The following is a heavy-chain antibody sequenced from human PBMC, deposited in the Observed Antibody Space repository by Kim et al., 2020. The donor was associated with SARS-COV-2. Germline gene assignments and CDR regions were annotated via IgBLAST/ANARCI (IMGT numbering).Heavy chain of an antibody. J-gene: IGHJ3*01. CDR1: GASGNTFISSGYY. CDR3: ARHGPSSSDGFDV. V-gene: IGHV4-39*01. CDR2: FYFGGGT. D-gene: IGHD6-6*01. Sequence: SETLSLTCSVSGASGNTFISSGYYWGWIRQPPGKGLAWIGSFYFGGGTYYTPSLKSRVTISVDASKNQFSLTLRSVIAADTAVYYCARHGPSSSDGFDVWGQGTVVTVSS.